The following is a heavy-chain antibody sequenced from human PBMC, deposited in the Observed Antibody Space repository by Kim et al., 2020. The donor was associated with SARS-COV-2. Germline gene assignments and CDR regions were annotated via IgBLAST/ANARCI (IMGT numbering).Heavy chain of an antibody. CDR3: ARAIDY. V-gene: IGHV1-2*02. J-gene: IGHJ4*02. Sequence: PNRGGTNYTTKFKGKDTMTRDTSLSTAYMELSGLRSDDTAMYYCARAIDYWGQGSLVTVSS. CDR2: PNRGGT.